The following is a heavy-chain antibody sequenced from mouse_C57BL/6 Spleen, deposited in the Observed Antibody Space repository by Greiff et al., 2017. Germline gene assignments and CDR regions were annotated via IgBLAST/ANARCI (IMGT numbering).Heavy chain of an antibody. Sequence: QVQLQQSGAELVKPGASVKVSCKASGYTFTSYWMRWVKQRPGQGLEWIGRIHPSDSDNNYNQKFKGKATLTVDKSSSTAYMQLSILTSEDSAVYYCAMVLYYGSSYEGYFDVWGTGTTVTVSS. D-gene: IGHD1-1*01. CDR1: GYTFTSYW. CDR3: AMVLYYGSSYEGYFDV. V-gene: IGHV1-74*01. CDR2: IHPSDSDN. J-gene: IGHJ1*03.